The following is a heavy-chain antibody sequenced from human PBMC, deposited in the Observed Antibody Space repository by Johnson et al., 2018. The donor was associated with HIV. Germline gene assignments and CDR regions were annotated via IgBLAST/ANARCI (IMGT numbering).Heavy chain of an antibody. CDR3: ARGGVVTAIPHAFDI. CDR1: GLTFSSYA. CDR2: IRYDGSNK. Sequence: QVQLVESGGGLVQPGGSLRLSCAASGLTFSSYAMSWVRQAPGKGLEWVAFIRYDGSNKYYADSVKGRFTISRDNSKNTLYLQMNSLRAEDTAVYYCARGGVVTAIPHAFDIWGQGTMVTVSS. V-gene: IGHV3-30*02. D-gene: IGHD2-21*02. J-gene: IGHJ3*02.